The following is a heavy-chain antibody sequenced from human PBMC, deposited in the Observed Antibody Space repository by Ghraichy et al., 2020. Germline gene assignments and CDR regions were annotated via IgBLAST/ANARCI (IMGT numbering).Heavy chain of an antibody. CDR3: ARDQGDFAMALYYYGMDV. V-gene: IGHV3-7*01. CDR1: GFTFSSYW. D-gene: IGHD3-16*01. CDR2: IKQDGSKI. Sequence: GESLNISCVASGFTFSSYWMSWVRQAPGKGLEWVANIKQDGSKIYYVDSVKGRFIISRDNAKNSLYLQMNSLRAEDTAVYYCARDQGDFAMALYYYGMDVWGQGTTVTVS. J-gene: IGHJ6*02.